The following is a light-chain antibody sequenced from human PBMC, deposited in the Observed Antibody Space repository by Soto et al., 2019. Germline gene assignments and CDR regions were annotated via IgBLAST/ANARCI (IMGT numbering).Light chain of an antibody. CDR1: SSDIGNYNL. V-gene: IGLV2-23*01. J-gene: IGLJ3*02. CDR3: CSYAGSYTWV. CDR2: EDS. Sequence: QSALTQPASVSGSPGQSITISCTGTSSDIGNYNLVSWYQQHPGKAPKLMIHEDSKRPSGVSNRFSGSKSGNTASLTISGLRTEDEADYYGCSYAGSYTWVFGGGTKLTVL.